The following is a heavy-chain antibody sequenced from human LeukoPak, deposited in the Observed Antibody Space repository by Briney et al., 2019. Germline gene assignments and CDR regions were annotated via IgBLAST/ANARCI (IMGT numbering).Heavy chain of an antibody. Sequence: SETLSSPCIVSGGPSSSYSWSWFRQPPGKGLEWIGYIYYSGSTNYNPSLKSRVTISVDTSKNQFSLKLGSVTAADTAVYYCARLDTDAFDIWGQGTMVTVSS. V-gene: IGHV4-59*08. CDR2: IYYSGST. CDR1: GGPSSSYS. CDR3: ARLDTDAFDI. D-gene: IGHD3/OR15-3a*01. J-gene: IGHJ3*02.